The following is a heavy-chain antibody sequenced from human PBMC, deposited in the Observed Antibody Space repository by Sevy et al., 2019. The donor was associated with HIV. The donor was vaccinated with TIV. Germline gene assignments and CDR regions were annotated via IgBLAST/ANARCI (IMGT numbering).Heavy chain of an antibody. D-gene: IGHD3-9*01. V-gene: IGHV3-74*01. CDR3: AKDFDWPSGY. J-gene: IGHJ4*02. Sequence: GGSLRLSCEASGFTFSSYWMHWFRQVPGKGLVWVSRIDPDGSRTSYVDSVKGRFTISRDNAKNTLYLQMNSLRGEDTAVYYCAKDFDWPSGYSGQRTLVTVSS. CDR1: GFTFSSYW. CDR2: IDPDGSRT.